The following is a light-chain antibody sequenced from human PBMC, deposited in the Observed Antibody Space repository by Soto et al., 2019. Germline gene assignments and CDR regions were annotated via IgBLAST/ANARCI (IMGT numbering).Light chain of an antibody. CDR1: SSDVGGYNY. CDR2: DDT. CDR3: SSHAGLIPVV. Sequence: QSVLTQPPSASGSPGQSVTISCTGTSSDVGGYNYVSCYQQHPGKAPKLMIYDDTKRPAGVADRFSGSKASNTAFRTVAGLPGEDDAYYCCSSHAGLIPVVFGGGTKLTVL. J-gene: IGLJ3*02. V-gene: IGLV2-8*01.